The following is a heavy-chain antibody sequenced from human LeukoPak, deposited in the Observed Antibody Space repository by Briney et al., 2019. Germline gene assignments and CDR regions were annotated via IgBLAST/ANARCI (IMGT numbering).Heavy chain of an antibody. J-gene: IGHJ4*02. CDR2: ISYSGIT. CDR1: GGSISSSSYY. D-gene: IGHD2-15*01. CDR3: ASLSCSGGSCYPYYFDY. V-gene: IGHV4-39*07. Sequence: SEILSLTCFVSGGSISSSSYYWGWIRQPPGKGLEWIGSISYSGITYYNSSLKSRVTISVDTSKNQFSLKLSSVTAADTAVYYCASLSCSGGSCYPYYFDYRGQGTLVTVSS.